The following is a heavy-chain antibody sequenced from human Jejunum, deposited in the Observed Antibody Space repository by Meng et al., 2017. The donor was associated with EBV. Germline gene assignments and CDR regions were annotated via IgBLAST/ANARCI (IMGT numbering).Heavy chain of an antibody. Sequence: QVQLVQSGSELKKPGASVKVSCKASGYTFSRYAMNWVRQAPGQGLEWMGWINTRTGNPAYAQGFTGRFVFSLDTSVSTAYLQISSLKAEDTAVYYCASDISTATFGYWGQGTLVTSPQ. D-gene: IGHD2-21*02. CDR3: ASDISTATFGY. V-gene: IGHV7-4-1*02. CDR1: GYTFSRYA. J-gene: IGHJ4*02. CDR2: INTRTGNP.